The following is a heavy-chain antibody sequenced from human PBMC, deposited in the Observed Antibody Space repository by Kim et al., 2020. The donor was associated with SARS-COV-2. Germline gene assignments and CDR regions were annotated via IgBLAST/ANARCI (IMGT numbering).Heavy chain of an antibody. V-gene: IGHV7-4-1*02. Sequence: ASVKVSCKASGYTFTSYAMNWVRQAPGQGLEWMGWINTNTGNPTYAQGFTGRFVFSLDTSVSTAYLQIISLKAEDTAVYYCARARRSPPTQYSSSWYHYWGQGNLVTVSS. J-gene: IGHJ4*02. D-gene: IGHD6-13*01. CDR1: GYTFTSYA. CDR2: INTNTGNP. CDR3: ARARRSPPTQYSSSWYHY.